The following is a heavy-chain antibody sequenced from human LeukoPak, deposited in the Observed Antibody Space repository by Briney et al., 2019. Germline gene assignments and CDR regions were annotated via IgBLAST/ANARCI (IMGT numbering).Heavy chain of an antibody. CDR1: GFTLGDYA. J-gene: IGHJ4*02. Sequence: GGSLTLSCTASGFTLGDYAMSWVRQAPGRGREWVGLIRSKAFGGITEYAASVKGRFTISRDESKSIAYLQMNSLKTENTAVYYCTRGPDLDTVLGRGLMFTVRFDFWGQGTLVTVSS. V-gene: IGHV3-49*04. D-gene: IGHD5-18*01. CDR2: IRSKAFGGIT. CDR3: TRGPDLDTVLGRGLMFTVRFDF.